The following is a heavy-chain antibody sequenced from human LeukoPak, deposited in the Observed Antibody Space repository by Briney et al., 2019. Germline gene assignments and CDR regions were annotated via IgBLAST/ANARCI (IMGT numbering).Heavy chain of an antibody. Sequence: GASVKVSCKASGDTFTSDYIHWVRQAPGQGLEWMGVINRSGGNTFYTQKFQGRVTMTTDTSTSTAYMELRSLRSDDTAVYYCARVNYRPIIKFFDYWGQGTLVTVSS. CDR3: ARVNYRPIIKFFDY. CDR2: INRSGGNT. CDR1: GDTFTSDY. J-gene: IGHJ4*02. D-gene: IGHD4-11*01. V-gene: IGHV1-46*01.